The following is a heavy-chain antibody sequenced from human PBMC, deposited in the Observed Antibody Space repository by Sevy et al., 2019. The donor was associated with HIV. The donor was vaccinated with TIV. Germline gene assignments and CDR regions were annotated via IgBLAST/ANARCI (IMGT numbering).Heavy chain of an antibody. J-gene: IGHJ5*02. CDR3: ARDYYDNRPRGFDP. D-gene: IGHD3-22*01. CDR1: GDSISNYF. CDR2: IYYSGST. Sequence: SEPLSLTCTVSGDSISNYFWSWIRQPPGKELEWIGYIYYSGSTNYNPSLKSRVTISVDTSKNQFSLRLNSVTAADTAVYYCARDYYDNRPRGFDPWGQGTLVTVSS. V-gene: IGHV4-59*01.